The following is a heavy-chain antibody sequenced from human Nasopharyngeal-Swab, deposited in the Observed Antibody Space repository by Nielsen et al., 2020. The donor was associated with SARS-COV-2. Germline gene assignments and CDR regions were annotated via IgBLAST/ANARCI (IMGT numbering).Heavy chain of an antibody. D-gene: IGHD3/OR15-3a*01. Sequence: GGSLRLSCAASGFTFSSYSMNWVRQAPGKGLEWVSYIRSSSSTIYYADSVKGRFTISRDNAKNSLYLQMNSLRAEDTAVYYCAREVDSDYWGQGTLVTVSS. J-gene: IGHJ4*02. CDR2: IRSSSSTI. CDR1: GFTFSSYS. V-gene: IGHV3-48*01. CDR3: AREVDSDY.